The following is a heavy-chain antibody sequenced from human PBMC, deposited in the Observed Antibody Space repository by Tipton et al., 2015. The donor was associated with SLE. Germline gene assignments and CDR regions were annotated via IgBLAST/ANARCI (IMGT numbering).Heavy chain of an antibody. CDR3: ARVKVERGGLFEY. Sequence: TLSLTCTVSGDSINSGGYYWSWIRQYPGQGLEWIGYINNRGYTYYKPSLKSRAIISVDKSKNQFSLRLTSVTAADTAVYYCARVKVERGGLFEYWGQGIPVTVSS. V-gene: IGHV4-31*03. D-gene: IGHD1-1*01. CDR1: GDSINSGGYY. CDR2: INNRGYT. J-gene: IGHJ4*02.